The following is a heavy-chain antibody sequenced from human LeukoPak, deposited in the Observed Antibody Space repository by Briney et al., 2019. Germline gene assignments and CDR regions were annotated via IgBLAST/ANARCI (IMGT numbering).Heavy chain of an antibody. CDR3: ARAPSIVGPLRLGMDV. CDR2: IYYSGST. Sequence: SETLSLTCTVSGGSISSSSYYWGWIRQPPGKGLEWIGSIYYSGSTNYNPSLKSRVTISVDTSKNQFSLKLSSVTAADTAVYYCARAPSIVGPLRLGMDVWGQGTTVTVSS. J-gene: IGHJ6*02. V-gene: IGHV4-39*07. D-gene: IGHD1-26*01. CDR1: GGSISSSSYY.